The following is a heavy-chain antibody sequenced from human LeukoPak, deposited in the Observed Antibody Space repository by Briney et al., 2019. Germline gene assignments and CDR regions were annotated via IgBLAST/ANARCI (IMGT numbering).Heavy chain of an antibody. J-gene: IGHJ3*02. D-gene: IGHD2-15*01. CDR2: INPSGGST. V-gene: IGHV1-46*01. CDR3: AREGARSGPVVVAAGDAFDI. CDR1: GYTFTSYY. Sequence: ASVKVSCKASGYTFTSYYMHWVRQAPGQGLEWMGIINPSGGSTSYAQKFQGRVTMTRDMSTSTVYMELSSLRSEDTAVYYCAREGARSGPVVVAAGDAFDIWGQGTMVTVSS.